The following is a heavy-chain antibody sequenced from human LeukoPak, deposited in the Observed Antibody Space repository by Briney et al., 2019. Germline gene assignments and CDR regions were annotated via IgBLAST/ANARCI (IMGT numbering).Heavy chain of an antibody. CDR3: ARPNTIFGVVNMDV. D-gene: IGHD3-3*01. J-gene: IGHJ6*03. CDR1: GVSIRSSRYF. CDR2: IYYSGST. V-gene: IGHV4-39*07. Sequence: SETLSLTCTVSGVSIRSSRYFWGWIRQPPGKGLEWIGSIYYSGSTYYNPSLKSRVTISVDTSKNQFSLKLSSVTAADTAVYYCARPNTIFGVVNMDVWGKGTTVTVSS.